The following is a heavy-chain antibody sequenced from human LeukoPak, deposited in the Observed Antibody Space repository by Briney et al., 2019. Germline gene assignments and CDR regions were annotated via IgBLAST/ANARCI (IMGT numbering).Heavy chain of an antibody. V-gene: IGHV3-21*04. J-gene: IGHJ4*02. CDR1: GFTFSSYS. Sequence: GGSLRLSCAASGFTFSSYSMNWVRQAPGKGLEWVSSISSSSSYIYYADSVKGRFTISRDNAKNSLYLQMNSLRAEDMALYYCAKGDNWNYVASFNYWGQGTLVTVSS. D-gene: IGHD1-7*01. CDR2: ISSSSSYI. CDR3: AKGDNWNYVASFNY.